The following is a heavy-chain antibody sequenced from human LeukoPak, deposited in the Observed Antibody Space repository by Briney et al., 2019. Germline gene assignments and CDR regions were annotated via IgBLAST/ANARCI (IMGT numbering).Heavy chain of an antibody. V-gene: IGHV4-61*08. Sequence: PSQTLSLTCTVSGGSISSGGYYWTWIRQPPGKGLEWIGEIYHSGSTNYNPSLKSRVTISVDTSKNQFSLKLSSVTAADTAVYYCARVGGTDYYYYGMDVWGQGTTVTVSS. CDR2: IYHSGST. CDR3: ARVGGTDYYYYGMDV. CDR1: GGSISSGGYY. D-gene: IGHD1-1*01. J-gene: IGHJ6*02.